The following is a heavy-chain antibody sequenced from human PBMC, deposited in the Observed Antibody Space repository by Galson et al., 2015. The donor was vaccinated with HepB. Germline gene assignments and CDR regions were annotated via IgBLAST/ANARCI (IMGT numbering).Heavy chain of an antibody. CDR1: GFTFSSYW. CDR3: ARAPYYYDSSGYYPDAFDI. V-gene: IGHV3-7*03. J-gene: IGHJ3*02. CDR2: IKQDGSEK. Sequence: SLRLSCAASGFTFSSYWMSWVRQAPGKGLEWVANIKQDGSEKYYVDSVKGRFTISRDNAKNSLYLQMNSLRAEDTAVYYCARAPYYYDSSGYYPDAFDIWGQGTMVTVSS. D-gene: IGHD3-22*01.